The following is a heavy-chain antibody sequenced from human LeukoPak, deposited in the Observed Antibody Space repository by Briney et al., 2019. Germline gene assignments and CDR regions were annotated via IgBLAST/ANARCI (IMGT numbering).Heavy chain of an antibody. CDR3: ARHDDVPLIRNGFNY. V-gene: IGHV4-59*08. CDR2: ISYGGNT. Sequence: SETLSLTCIVSGGSTSGYYWSWIRQPPGRGLEWIGYISYGGNTNYNPSLGGRVTISLDTPKNQFSLKVRSVTATDTAIYYCARHDDVPLIRNGFNYWGQGTLVTVSS. D-gene: IGHD2-2*01. J-gene: IGHJ4*02. CDR1: GGSTSGYY.